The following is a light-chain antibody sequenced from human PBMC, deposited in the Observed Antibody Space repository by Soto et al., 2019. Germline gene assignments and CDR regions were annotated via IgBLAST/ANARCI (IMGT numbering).Light chain of an antibody. CDR3: LLYYGAQAI. CDR1: TGPVTSTNY. V-gene: IGLV7-43*01. CDR2: STR. Sequence: QAVVTQETSLTVSPGGTVTLTCASSTGPVTSTNYPTWFQQQPGQPPRSLIYSTRNKYSWTPARFSGSLLGGKAALTLSGVQPEDEAEYYCLLYYGAQAIFGGGTKLTVL. J-gene: IGLJ2*01.